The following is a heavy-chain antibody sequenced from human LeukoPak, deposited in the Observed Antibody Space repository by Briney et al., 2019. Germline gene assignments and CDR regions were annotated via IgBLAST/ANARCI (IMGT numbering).Heavy chain of an antibody. CDR1: GFTFSNAW. V-gene: IGHV3-15*01. CDR2: AKSNTAGGTT. CDR3: TTDWTYYDYVWGSYRYNY. D-gene: IGHD3-16*02. J-gene: IGHJ4*02. Sequence: PAQFLRLYCAASGFTFSNAWMSWDRQATGKGLKWNGRAKSNTAGGTTDYAAPVKGRFTISGDDSKNTLYLQMNSLKTEDTAVYYCTTDWTYYDYVWGSYRYNYWGQGTLVTVSS.